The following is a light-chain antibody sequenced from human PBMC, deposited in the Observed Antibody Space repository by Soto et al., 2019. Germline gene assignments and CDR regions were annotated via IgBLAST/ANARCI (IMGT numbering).Light chain of an antibody. V-gene: IGLV2-14*01. CDR2: EVR. CDR3: SSHTSKNTLV. J-gene: IGLJ1*01. Sequence: QSVLTQPASVSASPGQSIIISCTGNSSDVGGYNYVSWYQQHPGNGPKFMVYEVRNRPSGVSNRFSGSKSGNTASLTISGLQAEDEADYYCSSHTSKNTLVFGSGTKLTVL. CDR1: SSDVGGYNY.